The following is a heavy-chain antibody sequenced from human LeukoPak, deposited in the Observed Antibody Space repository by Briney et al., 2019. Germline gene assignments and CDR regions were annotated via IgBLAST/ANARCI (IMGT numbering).Heavy chain of an antibody. J-gene: IGHJ4*02. CDR1: GFTFSSYA. Sequence: HPGGSLRLSCAASGFTFSSYAVSWVRQAPGKGLEWVSAISGSGGSTYYADSVKGRFTISRDNAKNSLYLQMNSLRAEDTAVYYCAREGGTATRWDYWGQGILVTVSS. V-gene: IGHV3-23*01. CDR3: AREGGTATRWDY. D-gene: IGHD5-18*01. CDR2: ISGSGGST.